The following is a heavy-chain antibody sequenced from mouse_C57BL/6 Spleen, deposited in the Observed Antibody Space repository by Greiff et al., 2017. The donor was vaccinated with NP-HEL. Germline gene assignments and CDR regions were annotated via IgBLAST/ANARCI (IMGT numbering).Heavy chain of an antibody. D-gene: IGHD1-1*01. CDR3: ARGSSYPHAMDY. J-gene: IGHJ4*01. V-gene: IGHV1-4*01. CDR2: INPSSGYT. Sequence: QVQLQQSGAELARPGASVKMSCKASGYTFTSYTMHWVKQRPGQGLEWIGYINPSSGYTKYNQKFKDKATLTADKSSSTAYMQLSSLTSEDSAVYNCARGSSYPHAMDYWGQGTSVTVSS. CDR1: GYTFTSYT.